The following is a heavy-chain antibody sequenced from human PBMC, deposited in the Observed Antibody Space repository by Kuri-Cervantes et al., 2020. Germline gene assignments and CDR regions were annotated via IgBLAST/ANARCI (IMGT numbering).Heavy chain of an antibody. D-gene: IGHD3-10*01. V-gene: IGHV4-30-4*01. CDR3: ARDSNGDYYGSGSYYKTKNFDY. CDR2: IYYSGST. J-gene: IGHJ4*02. Sequence: SCTVSGGSISSGDYYWSWIRQPPGKGLEWIGYIYYSGSTYYNPSLKSRVTISVDTSKNQFSLKLSSVTAADTAVYYCARDSNGDYYGSGSYYKTKNFDYWGQGTLVTVSS. CDR1: GGSISSGDYY.